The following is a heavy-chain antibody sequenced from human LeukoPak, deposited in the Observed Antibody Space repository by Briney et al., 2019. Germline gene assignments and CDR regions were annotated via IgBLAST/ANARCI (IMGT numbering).Heavy chain of an antibody. CDR3: ATQRWLLPYY. Sequence: PSETLSLTCAVYGGSFSGYYWSWIRQPPGKGLECIGEINHSGSTNYNPSLKSRVTISVDTSKNQFSLKLSSVTAADTAVYYCATQRWLLPYYWRQGTLVTVSS. CDR2: INHSGST. J-gene: IGHJ4*02. D-gene: IGHD4-23*01. CDR1: GGSFSGYY. V-gene: IGHV4-34*01.